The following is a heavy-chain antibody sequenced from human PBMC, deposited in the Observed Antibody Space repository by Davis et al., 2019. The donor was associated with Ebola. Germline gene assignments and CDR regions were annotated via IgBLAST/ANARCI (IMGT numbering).Heavy chain of an antibody. V-gene: IGHV3-7*03. CDR1: GFTFRTYW. CDR2: IKKDGSEK. J-gene: IGHJ6*02. D-gene: IGHD2-15*01. Sequence: PGGSLRLSCAASGFTFRTYWMSWVRQAPGKGLEWVANIKKDGSEKFYVDSLKGRFAISRDNAKNSLFLQINSLGAEDTAVYYCARERVTCGGGSCYYSGLDVWGQGTTVTVSS. CDR3: ARERVTCGGGSCYYSGLDV.